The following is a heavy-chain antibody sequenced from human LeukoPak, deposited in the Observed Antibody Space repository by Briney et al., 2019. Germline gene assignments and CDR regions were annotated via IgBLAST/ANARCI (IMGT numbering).Heavy chain of an antibody. CDR1: GYTLTELS. CDR2: FDPEDGET. V-gene: IGHV1-24*01. J-gene: IGHJ5*02. CDR3: ARAGVDTAMVPNNWFDP. D-gene: IGHD5-18*01. Sequence: ASVKVSCKVSGYTLTELSMHWVRQAPGKGLEWMGGFDPEDGETIYAQKFQGRVSMTEDTSTDTAYMELSSLRSEDTAVYYCARAGVDTAMVPNNWFDPWGQGTLVTVSS.